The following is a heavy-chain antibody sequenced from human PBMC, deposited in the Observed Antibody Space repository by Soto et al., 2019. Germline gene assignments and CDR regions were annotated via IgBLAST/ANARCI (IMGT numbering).Heavy chain of an antibody. V-gene: IGHV4-61*01. J-gene: IGHJ4*02. CDR3: SYGSSFDY. Sequence: SETLSLTCTVSGASLRSGSYYWSWIRQPPGKGLEWIGYISHSGRTNYDPSLKSRLTMSVDTSQNQFSLQLNSVTAADTAAYYCSYGSSFDYWGQGTLVTV. CDR1: GASLRSGSYY. D-gene: IGHD3-10*01. CDR2: ISHSGRT.